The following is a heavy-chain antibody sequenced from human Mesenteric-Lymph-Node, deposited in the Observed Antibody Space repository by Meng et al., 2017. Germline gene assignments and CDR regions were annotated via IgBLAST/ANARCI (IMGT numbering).Heavy chain of an antibody. CDR1: GLTFSSYE. J-gene: IGHJ6*02. Sequence: GESLKISCAASGLTFSSYEMNWVRQAPGKGLEWVSYISSSGSTIYYADSVKGRFTISRDNAKNSLYLQMNSLRAEDTAVYYCAREECGSCSYYYYYGMDVWGQGTTVTVSS. CDR2: ISSSGSTI. CDR3: AREECGSCSYYYYYGMDV. V-gene: IGHV3-48*03. D-gene: IGHD2-15*01.